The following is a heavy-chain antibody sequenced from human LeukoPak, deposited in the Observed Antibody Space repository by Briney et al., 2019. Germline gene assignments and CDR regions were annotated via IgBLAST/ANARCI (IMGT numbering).Heavy chain of an antibody. CDR1: GYTFTSYA. Sequence: ASVKVFCKASGYTFTSYAMHWVRQAPGQRLEWRGWMNPNSGNTGYAQKFQGRVTMTRNTSISTAYMELSSLRSEDTAVYYCARGGGYSGYEGDYWGQGTLVTVSS. CDR3: ARGGGYSGYEGDY. J-gene: IGHJ4*02. V-gene: IGHV1-8*02. CDR2: MNPNSGNT. D-gene: IGHD5-12*01.